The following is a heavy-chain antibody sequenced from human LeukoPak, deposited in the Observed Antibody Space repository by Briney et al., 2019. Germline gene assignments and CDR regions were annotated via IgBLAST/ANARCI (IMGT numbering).Heavy chain of an antibody. CDR1: GFIFSDYY. J-gene: IGHJ4*02. CDR2: ISSSSSTI. D-gene: IGHD2-2*01. V-gene: IGHV3-11*04. Sequence: GGSLRLSCAASGFIFSDYYMSWIRQAPGKGLEWVSYISSSSSTIYYADSVKGRFTISRDKAKNSLYLQMNSLRAEDTAVYYCAREYCSSTSCLYDYWGQGTLVTVSS. CDR3: AREYCSSTSCLYDY.